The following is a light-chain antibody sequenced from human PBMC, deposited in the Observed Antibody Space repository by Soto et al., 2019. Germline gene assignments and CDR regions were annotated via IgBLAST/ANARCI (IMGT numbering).Light chain of an antibody. CDR3: MQTLQLPIT. CDR1: QSLLHSDGYTY. CDR2: AIS. V-gene: IGKV2D-29*01. J-gene: IGKJ5*01. Sequence: DIVMTQTPLSLSVTPGQPASISCKSSQSLLHSDGYTYLNWYLQKPGQPPQLLIYAISNRFSGVPERFSGSGSRTEFTLQISRMEAEDVGVYYCMQTLQLPITFGQGTRLEIK.